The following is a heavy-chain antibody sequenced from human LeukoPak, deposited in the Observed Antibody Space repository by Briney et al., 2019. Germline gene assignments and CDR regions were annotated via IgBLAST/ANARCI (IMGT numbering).Heavy chain of an antibody. D-gene: IGHD3-22*01. CDR2: INPNSGGT. CDR3: AREGYYYDSSGYPPDAFDI. V-gene: IGHV1-2*02. Sequence: ASVKVSCKASGYTFTGYYMHWVRQAPGQGLEWMGWINPNSGGTNYAQKFRGRVTMTRDTSISTAYMELSRLRSDDTAVYYCAREGYYYDSSGYPPDAFDIWGQGTMVTVSS. J-gene: IGHJ3*02. CDR1: GYTFTGYY.